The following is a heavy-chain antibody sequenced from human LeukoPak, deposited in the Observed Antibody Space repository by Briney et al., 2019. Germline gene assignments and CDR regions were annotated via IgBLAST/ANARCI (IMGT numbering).Heavy chain of an antibody. CDR2: IYISGSGST. J-gene: IGHJ4*02. D-gene: IGHD3-22*01. V-gene: IGHV4-4*07. Sequence: SETLSLTCTVSGGSISSYYWSWIRQPAGKGLEWIGRIYISGSGSTYYNPSLKSRVTISVDTSKNQFSLKLSSVTAADTAVYYCARDGDMIVVQWGQGTLVTVSS. CDR1: GGSISSYY. CDR3: ARDGDMIVVQ.